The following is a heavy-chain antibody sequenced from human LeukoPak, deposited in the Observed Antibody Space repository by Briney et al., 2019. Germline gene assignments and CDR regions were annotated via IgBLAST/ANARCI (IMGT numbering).Heavy chain of an antibody. CDR3: AKQYSGSWSDAFDI. D-gene: IGHD6-13*01. Sequence: SETLSLTCTVSGGFISSYYWSWIRQPAGKGLEWIGRIYTSGSTNYNPSLKSRVTMSGDTSKNQFSLKLSSVTAADTAVYYCAKQYSGSWSDAFDIWGQGTMVTVSS. CDR2: IYTSGST. CDR1: GGFISSYY. V-gene: IGHV4-4*07. J-gene: IGHJ3*02.